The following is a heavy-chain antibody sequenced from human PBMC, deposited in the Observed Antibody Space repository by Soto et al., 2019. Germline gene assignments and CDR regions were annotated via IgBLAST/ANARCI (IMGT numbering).Heavy chain of an antibody. CDR3: AGDVLYSTSGDRRFDP. CDR1: GYTFNSYG. Sequence: QVQLVQSGGEVKKPGASVRVSCKASGYTFNSYGIIWVRQAPGQGLEWMGWLNTYNGNTNYAQKFQGRVSMTTDTATSTAYLELRRLGCDDTAVYYCAGDVLYSTSGDRRFDPWGKGTLVTVSS. J-gene: IGHJ5*02. V-gene: IGHV1-18*01. D-gene: IGHD6-6*01. CDR2: LNTYNGNT.